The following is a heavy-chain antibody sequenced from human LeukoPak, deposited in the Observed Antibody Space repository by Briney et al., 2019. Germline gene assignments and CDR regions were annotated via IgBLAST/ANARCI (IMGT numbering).Heavy chain of an antibody. CDR2: NLSGDET. CDR3: AKPVEYRSGGGCFSPIPLAGGMDV. V-gene: IGHV3-23*01. D-gene: IGHD2-15*01. Sequence: NLSGDETYYADSVKGRFSIPRDNSKNTLHLQMNGLRAEDTAIYYCAKPVEYRSGGGCFSPIPLAGGMDVWGQGTTVTVSS. J-gene: IGHJ6*02.